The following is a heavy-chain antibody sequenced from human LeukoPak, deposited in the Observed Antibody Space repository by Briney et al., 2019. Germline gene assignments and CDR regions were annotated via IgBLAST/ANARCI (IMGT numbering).Heavy chain of an antibody. CDR2: IYYSGST. J-gene: IGHJ3*02. D-gene: IGHD3-22*01. CDR3: AREKMFYYDSRDHLGACDI. Sequence: SETVSLTCTVSGGSISRSSYYWGWIRQPPWKGLDWIGTIYYSGSTYYNPSLKSRVTISADTTKNQFSLKVSSVTAADTAMLYCAREKMFYYDSRDHLGACDIWGQRTMVTVSS. CDR1: GGSISRSSYY. V-gene: IGHV4-39*01.